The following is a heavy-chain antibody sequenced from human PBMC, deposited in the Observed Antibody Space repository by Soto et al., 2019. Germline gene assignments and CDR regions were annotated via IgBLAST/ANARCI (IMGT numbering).Heavy chain of an antibody. CDR2: INFFLGKT. Sequence: GGSLRLSCAASGFNFNGYGISWVRQSPEKGLEWVASINFFLGKTYYADSVKGRSTISKDDAKDTVYLHLNSLRADDTAIYYCARGAVYGTDPYYRGMDVWGQGSPVTVSS. CDR1: GFNFNGYG. D-gene: IGHD4-17*01. J-gene: IGHJ6*02. CDR3: ARGAVYGTDPYYRGMDV. V-gene: IGHV3-23*01.